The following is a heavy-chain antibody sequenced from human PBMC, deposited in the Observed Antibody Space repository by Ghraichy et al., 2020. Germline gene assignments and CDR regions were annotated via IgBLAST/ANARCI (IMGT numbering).Heavy chain of an antibody. CDR1: GFTFSTYT. D-gene: IGHD4-17*01. V-gene: IGHV3-21*01. CDR3: ARDFYGDYMFDY. Sequence: GGSLRLSCAASGFTFSTYTMNWVRQAPGKGLEWVSSISSSSYIYYADSVKGRFTISRDNAKNSLYLQMNSLRDEDTAVYYCARDFYGDYMFDYWGQGTLVTVSS. J-gene: IGHJ4*02. CDR2: ISSSSYI.